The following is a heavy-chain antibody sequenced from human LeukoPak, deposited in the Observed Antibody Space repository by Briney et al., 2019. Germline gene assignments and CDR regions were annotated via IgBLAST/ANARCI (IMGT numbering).Heavy chain of an antibody. CDR3: ARDLKSGGYCSSTSCYGGWFDP. J-gene: IGHJ5*02. V-gene: IGHV1-69*13. CDR1: GYTFTGYY. CDR2: IIPIFGTA. D-gene: IGHD2-2*01. Sequence: SVKVSCKASGYTFTGYYMHWVRQAPGQGLEWMGGIIPIFGTANYAQKFQGRVTITADESTSTAYMELSSLRSEDTAVYYCARDLKSGGYCSSTSCYGGWFDPWGQGTLVTVSS.